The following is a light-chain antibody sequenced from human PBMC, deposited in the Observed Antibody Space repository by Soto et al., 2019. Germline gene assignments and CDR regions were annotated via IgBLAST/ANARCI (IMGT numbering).Light chain of an antibody. Sequence: DIQMTQSPSTLSASVGDRVTITCRASQSISSWLAWYQQKPEKAPNLLIYKAFSLESGVPSRFSGSGSGTEFTLTISSLQPDDFATYYCQQYNSYPLTFGGGTKVDIK. CDR1: QSISSW. CDR3: QQYNSYPLT. J-gene: IGKJ4*01. CDR2: KAF. V-gene: IGKV1-5*03.